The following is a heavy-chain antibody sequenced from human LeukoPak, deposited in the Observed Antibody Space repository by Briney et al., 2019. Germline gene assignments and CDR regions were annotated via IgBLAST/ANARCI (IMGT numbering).Heavy chain of an antibody. D-gene: IGHD3-9*01. J-gene: IGHJ4*02. CDR2: IYSGGST. Sequence: PGGSLRLSCAASGFTVSSNYMSWVRQAPGKGLEWVSVIYSGGSTYYADSVKGRFTISRDNSKNTLYLQMNSLRAEDTAVYYCAGHYDILTSSLGYWGQGTLVTVSS. CDR1: GFTVSSNY. V-gene: IGHV3-53*01. CDR3: AGHYDILTSSLGY.